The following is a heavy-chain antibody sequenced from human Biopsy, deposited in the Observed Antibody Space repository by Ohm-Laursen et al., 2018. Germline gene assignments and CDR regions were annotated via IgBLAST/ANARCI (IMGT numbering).Heavy chain of an antibody. Sequence: SLRLSCAASGFSFSTYGIYWVRQAPGKGLEWVAAIWYDGTNKYYAESVKGRLTISRDNSKNTLYLQMNSLSAEDTAVYYCARDQGSYYYGMDVWGQGTTVTVSS. V-gene: IGHV3-33*07. CDR3: ARDQGSYYYGMDV. J-gene: IGHJ6*02. CDR2: IWYDGTNK. CDR1: GFSFSTYG.